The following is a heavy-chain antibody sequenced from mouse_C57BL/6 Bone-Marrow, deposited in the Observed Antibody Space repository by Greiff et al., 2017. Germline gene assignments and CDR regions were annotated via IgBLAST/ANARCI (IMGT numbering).Heavy chain of an antibody. CDR3: ARPHYYGSSYGFAY. Sequence: QVQLQQPGAELVKPGASVKLSCKASGYTFTSYWMHWVKQRPGQGLEWIGMIHPNSGSTNYNEKFKRKATLTVDKSSSTAYMQLSSLTSEDSAVYYCARPHYYGSSYGFAYWGQGTLVTVSA. V-gene: IGHV1-64*01. D-gene: IGHD1-1*01. CDR2: IHPNSGST. CDR1: GYTFTSYW. J-gene: IGHJ3*01.